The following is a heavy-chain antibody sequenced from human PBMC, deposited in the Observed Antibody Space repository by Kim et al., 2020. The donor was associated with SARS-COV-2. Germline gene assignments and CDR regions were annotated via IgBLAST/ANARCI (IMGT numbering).Heavy chain of an antibody. D-gene: IGHD6-13*01. CDR2: INTNTGNP. J-gene: IGHJ4*02. V-gene: IGHV7-4-1*02. Sequence: ASVKVSCKASGYTFSSFSINWVRQAPGQGLEWMGWINTNTGNPTYAQGFTGRFLFSLDTSVNTAFLQISSLKAEDTAVYYCARETEGYGGSSWQQISPHNDYWGQGTLVTVSS. CDR1: GYTFSSFS. CDR3: ARETEGYGGSSWQQISPHNDY.